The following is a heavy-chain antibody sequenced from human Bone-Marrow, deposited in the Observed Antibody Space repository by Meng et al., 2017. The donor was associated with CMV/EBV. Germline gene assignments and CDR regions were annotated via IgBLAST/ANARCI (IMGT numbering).Heavy chain of an antibody. CDR2: IYYSGRT. Sequence: LRLSCTVSGGSISSGDYYWCWIRQPPGKGLEWIGYIYYSGRTYYNPSLKSRVTISVDTSKIQFSLKLSSVTAADTAVYFCARGSEPDFDYWGQGTLVTVSS. CDR1: GGSISSGDYY. CDR3: ARGSEPDFDY. V-gene: IGHV4-30-4*08. J-gene: IGHJ4*02. D-gene: IGHD1-14*01.